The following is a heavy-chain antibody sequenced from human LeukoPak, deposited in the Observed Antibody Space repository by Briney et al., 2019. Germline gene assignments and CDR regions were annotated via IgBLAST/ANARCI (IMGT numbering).Heavy chain of an antibody. Sequence: SGGSLRLSCAASGFTFSSYEMNWVRQAPGKGLEWVSYISSSGSTIYYADSVKGRFTISRDNAKNSLYLQMNSLRAEDTAVYYCATAPQTYRYLGYWGQGTLVTVSS. D-gene: IGHD3-16*02. CDR3: ATAPQTYRYLGY. CDR1: GFTFSSYE. CDR2: ISSSGSTI. J-gene: IGHJ4*02. V-gene: IGHV3-48*03.